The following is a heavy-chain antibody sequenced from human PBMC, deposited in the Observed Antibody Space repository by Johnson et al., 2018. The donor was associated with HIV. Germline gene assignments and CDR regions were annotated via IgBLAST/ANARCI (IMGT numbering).Heavy chain of an antibody. D-gene: IGHD3-10*01. CDR2: ISFDGNLK. CDR1: GLSFSNFG. CDR3: AREYYGSGAYAFEI. Sequence: QVKLVESGGGVVQPGKSLRLSCVASGLSFSNFGIHWVRQAPGKGPEWVAVISFDGNLKKYADSVKGRFTISRDNSKNTLYLQMNSLRAEDTAVYYWAREYYGSGAYAFEIWVQGTMGTVSS. V-gene: IGHV3-33*08. J-gene: IGHJ3*02.